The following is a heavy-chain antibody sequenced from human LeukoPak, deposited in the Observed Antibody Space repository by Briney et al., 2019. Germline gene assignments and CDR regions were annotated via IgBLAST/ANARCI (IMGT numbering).Heavy chain of an antibody. V-gene: IGHV1-2*02. CDR2: INPNSGGT. CDR3: ARIGGSHYYFDY. D-gene: IGHD2-15*01. J-gene: IGHJ4*02. CDR1: GYTFTSYY. Sequence: ASVKVSCKASGYTFTSYYMHWVRQAPGQGLEWMGWINPNSGGTNYAQKFQGRVTMTRDTSISTAYMELSRLRSDDTAVYYCARIGGSHYYFDYWGQGTLVTVSS.